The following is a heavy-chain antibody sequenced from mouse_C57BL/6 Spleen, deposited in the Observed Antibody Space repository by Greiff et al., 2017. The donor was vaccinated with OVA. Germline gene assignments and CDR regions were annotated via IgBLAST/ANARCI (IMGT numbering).Heavy chain of an antibody. D-gene: IGHD1-1*01. CDR1: GYTFTGYW. Sequence: VQLVESGAELMKPGASVKLSCKATGYTFTGYWIEWVKQRPGHGLEWIGEIFPGSGSTNYNEKFKGQATFTADKSSNTAYLQLSSLTTEDSAAEYCEGEGSGYRCYFDVWGTGTTVTVSS. CDR2: IFPGSGST. J-gene: IGHJ1*03. V-gene: IGHV1-9*01. CDR3: EGEGSGYRCYFDV.